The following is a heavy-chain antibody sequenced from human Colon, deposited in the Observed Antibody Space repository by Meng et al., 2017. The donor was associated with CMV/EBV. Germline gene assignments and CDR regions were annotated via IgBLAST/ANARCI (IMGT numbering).Heavy chain of an antibody. CDR2: INPNSGGT. V-gene: IGHV1-2*06. D-gene: IGHD3-10*01. CDR3: ARDVNPSWTSGYYYGMDV. CDR1: GYTFTDYY. J-gene: IGHJ6*02. Sequence: ASVKVSCKASGYTFTDYYMYWVRQAPGQGLEWMGRINPNSGGTNHAQKFQGRVTMTRDTSISTAYMELSRLRSDDTAVYYCARDVNPSWTSGYYYGMDVWGQGNPGHRLL.